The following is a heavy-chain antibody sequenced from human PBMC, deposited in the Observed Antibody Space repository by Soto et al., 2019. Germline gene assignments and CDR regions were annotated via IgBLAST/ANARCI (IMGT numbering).Heavy chain of an antibody. V-gene: IGHV4-31*03. CDR2: IYYSGST. CDR1: GGSISSGGYY. J-gene: IGHJ3*02. CDR3: ARDLQGEDDGSGSYYGAFDI. Sequence: SETLSLTCTVSGGSISSGGYYWSWIRQHPGKGLEWIGYIYYSGSTYYNPSLKSRVTISVDTSKNQFSPKLSSVTAADTAVYYCARDLQGEDDGSGSYYGAFDICGQXSMVTVSS. D-gene: IGHD3-10*01.